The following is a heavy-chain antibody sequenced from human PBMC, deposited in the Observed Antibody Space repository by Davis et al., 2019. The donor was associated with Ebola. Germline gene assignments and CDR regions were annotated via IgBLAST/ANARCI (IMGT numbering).Heavy chain of an antibody. CDR2: ISYDGSNK. V-gene: IGHV3-30-3*01. D-gene: IGHD6-13*01. Sequence: PGGSLRLSCAASGFTFSSYAMHWVRQAPGKGLEWVAVISYDGSNKYYADSVKGRFTISRDNAKNSLYLQMNSLRAEDTAVYYCARETFVGYSSSWPLFDYWGQGTLVTVSS. CDR1: GFTFSSYA. J-gene: IGHJ4*02. CDR3: ARETFVGYSSSWPLFDY.